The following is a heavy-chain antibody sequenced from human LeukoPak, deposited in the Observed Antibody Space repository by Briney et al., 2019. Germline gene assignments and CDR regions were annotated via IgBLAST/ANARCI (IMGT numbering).Heavy chain of an antibody. V-gene: IGHV3-53*01. CDR1: VFTVSSNY. CDR2: IYDGGST. J-gene: IGHJ4*02. Sequence: PGGSLRLSCAVSVFTVSSNYMSWVRQAPGKGLEWVSVIYDGGSTDYAESVKGRFTISRDNSKNTLYLQMNSLRAEDTAVYYCARDWGYCSRTSCHVFDYWGQGTLVTVSS. CDR3: ARDWGYCSRTSCHVFDY. D-gene: IGHD2-2*01.